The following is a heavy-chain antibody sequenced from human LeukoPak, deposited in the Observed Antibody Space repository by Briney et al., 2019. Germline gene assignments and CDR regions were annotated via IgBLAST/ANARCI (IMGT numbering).Heavy chain of an antibody. CDR2: ISSSGSTI. J-gene: IGHJ4*02. D-gene: IGHD6-13*01. CDR1: GFTFSDYY. Sequence: GGSRRLSCAASGFTFSDYYMSWIRQAPGKGLEWVSYISSSGSTIYYADSVKGRFTISRDNAKNSLYLQMNSLRAEDTAVYYCARDGAAAAAYFDYWGQGTLVTVSS. CDR3: ARDGAAAAAYFDY. V-gene: IGHV3-11*01.